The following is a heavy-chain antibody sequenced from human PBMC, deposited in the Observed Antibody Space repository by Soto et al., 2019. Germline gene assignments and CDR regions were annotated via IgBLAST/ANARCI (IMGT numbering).Heavy chain of an antibody. CDR3: ARVWHLIAAAGVDY. D-gene: IGHD6-13*01. J-gene: IGHJ4*02. CDR1: GGTFSSYA. V-gene: IGHV1-69*01. CDR2: IIPLFGTA. Sequence: QVQLVQSGAEVKKPGSSVKVSCKASGGTFSSYAISWVRQAPGQGLEWMGGIIPLFGTATYAQKFQGRVTITADESTSTAYMELSSLRSEDTAVYYCARVWHLIAAAGVDYWGQGTLVTVSS.